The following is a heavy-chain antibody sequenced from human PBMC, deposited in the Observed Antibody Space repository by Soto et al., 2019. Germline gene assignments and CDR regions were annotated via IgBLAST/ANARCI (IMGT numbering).Heavy chain of an antibody. D-gene: IGHD1-26*01. V-gene: IGHV3-74*01. CDR3: GRGGAMGVDY. CDR2: IYFDGITT. CDR1: GFTFNTHW. Sequence: GSLRLSCTASGFTFNTHWMHWVRQAPGKGLVWVSRIYFDGITTNYADPVKGRLTVSRDNGKNTVYLHVNTLRDEDTAVYYCGRGGAMGVDYWGQGTLVTVSS. J-gene: IGHJ4*02.